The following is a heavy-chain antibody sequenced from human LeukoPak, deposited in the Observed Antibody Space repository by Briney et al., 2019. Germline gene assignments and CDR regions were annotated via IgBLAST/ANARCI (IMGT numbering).Heavy chain of an antibody. CDR3: AREGYCSSTSCYTPFDY. Sequence: GGSLRLSCAASGFTLSSYWMSWVRQAPGKGLEWVANIKQDGSEKYYVDSVKGRFTISRDNAKNSLYLQMNSLRAEDTAVYYCAREGYCSSTSCYTPFDYWGQGTLVTVSS. CDR1: GFTLSSYW. V-gene: IGHV3-7*01. CDR2: IKQDGSEK. D-gene: IGHD2-2*02. J-gene: IGHJ4*02.